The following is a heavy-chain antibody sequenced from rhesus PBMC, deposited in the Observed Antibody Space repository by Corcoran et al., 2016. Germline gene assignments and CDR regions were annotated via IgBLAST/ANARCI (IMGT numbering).Heavy chain of an antibody. CDR2: IYGSSGST. Sequence: QVQLQESGPGLVKPSETLSLTCAVSGGSISSNYWSWIRQPPGKELEWIGRIYGSSGSTSNNPSLTRRVTIATDTSKNQFSRKLSSVTAADTAVYYCARGIAAAGPYYFDYWGQGVLVTVSS. J-gene: IGHJ4*01. CDR1: GGSISSNY. D-gene: IGHD6-31*01. V-gene: IGHV4-147*01. CDR3: ARGIAAAGPYYFDY.